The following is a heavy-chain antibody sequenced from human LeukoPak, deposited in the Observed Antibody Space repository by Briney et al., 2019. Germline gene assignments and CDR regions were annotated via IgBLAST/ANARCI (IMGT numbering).Heavy chain of an antibody. Sequence: ASVKVSCKASGYTFTDFYIHWVRQAPGQGLEWMGWINPNSGGTNYAQKFQGRVTMTRDTSISTAYMELSRLRSDDTAVYYCARGLWFGESEDYWGQGTLVTVSS. CDR1: GYTFTDFY. D-gene: IGHD3-10*01. J-gene: IGHJ4*02. CDR3: ARGLWFGESEDY. V-gene: IGHV1-2*02. CDR2: INPNSGGT.